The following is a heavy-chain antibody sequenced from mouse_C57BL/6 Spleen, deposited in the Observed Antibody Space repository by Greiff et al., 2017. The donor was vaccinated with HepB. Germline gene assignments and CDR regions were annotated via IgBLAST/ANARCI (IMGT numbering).Heavy chain of an antibody. J-gene: IGHJ4*01. V-gene: IGHV2-2*01. CDR2: IWSGGST. CDR1: GFSLTSYG. CDR3: ARIYYGKWAYAMDY. D-gene: IGHD2-1*01. Sequence: QVQLKESGPGLVQPSQSLSITCTVSGFSLTSYGVHWVRQSPGKGLEWLGVIWSGGSTDYNAAFISRLSISKDNSKSQVFFKMNSLQADDTAIYYCARIYYGKWAYAMDYWGQGTSVTVSS.